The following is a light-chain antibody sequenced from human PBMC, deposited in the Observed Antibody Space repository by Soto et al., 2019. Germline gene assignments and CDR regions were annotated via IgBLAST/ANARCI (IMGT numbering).Light chain of an antibody. Sequence: DLQTTPSPSTLSATVGDIVTNTCRASQSISSWLAWYQQKPGKAPELLIYDASGLESGVPSRFSGSGFGTEFTLTISSLQPDDFATYSCQQNNSYPWTFGQGTKV. CDR3: QQNNSYPWT. CDR2: DAS. CDR1: QSISSW. J-gene: IGKJ1*01. V-gene: IGKV1-5*01.